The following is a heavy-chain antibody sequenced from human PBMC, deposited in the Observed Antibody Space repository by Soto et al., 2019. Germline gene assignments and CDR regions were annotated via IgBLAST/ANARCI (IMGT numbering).Heavy chain of an antibody. V-gene: IGHV4-30-2*01. CDR3: ARGRGTGTMDY. J-gene: IGHJ4*02. CDR1: LGSISRGGYS. D-gene: IGHD1-7*01. Sequence: LXLTCAVSLGSISRGGYSWSWIRQPPGKGLEWIGYIYHSGSTYYNPSLKSRVTISVDRSKNQFSLKLSSVTAADTAVYYCARGRGTGTMDYRGQGTLVTVSS. CDR2: IYHSGST.